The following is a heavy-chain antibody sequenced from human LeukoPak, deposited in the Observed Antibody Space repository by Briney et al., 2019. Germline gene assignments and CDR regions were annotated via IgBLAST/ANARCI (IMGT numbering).Heavy chain of an antibody. CDR3: TRDSGLTGYDLLDY. Sequence: GGSLRLSCAASGFPFSTYWITWVRQAPGKGLEWGANIKNDGSEKNYVDSVKGRFTISRDNAENSLFLQMNSLRVEDTAIYYCTRDSGLTGYDLLDYWGQGTLVTVSS. CDR2: IKNDGSEK. V-gene: IGHV3-7*01. J-gene: IGHJ4*02. D-gene: IGHD5-12*01. CDR1: GFPFSTYW.